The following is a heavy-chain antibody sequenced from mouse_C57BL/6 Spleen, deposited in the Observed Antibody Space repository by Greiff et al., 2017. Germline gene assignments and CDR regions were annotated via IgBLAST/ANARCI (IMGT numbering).Heavy chain of an antibody. CDR3: TRRLYYFDY. CDR2: IDPETGGT. Sequence: VPLQQSVAELVRPGASVTLSCKASGYTFHDSEMHWVKPTPVHVLEWIGAIDPETGGTAYNQKFKGKAILTADKSSSTAYMELRSLTSEDSAVYYCTRRLYYFDYWGQGSTRTVSS. V-gene: IGHV1-15*01. CDR1: GYTFHDSE. J-gene: IGHJ2*01.